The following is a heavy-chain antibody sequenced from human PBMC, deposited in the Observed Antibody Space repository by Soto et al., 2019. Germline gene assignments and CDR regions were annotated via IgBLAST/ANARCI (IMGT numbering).Heavy chain of an antibody. CDR1: GYIFVNYG. D-gene: IGHD6-6*01. CDR2: ISPYSGNT. V-gene: IGHV1-8*02. Sequence: ASVKVSCKASGYIFVNYGIAWVRQAPGQGLEWMGWISPYSGNTHYASKVQGRVTMTRNTSISTAYMELSSLRSEDTAVYYCARAGYSSSSYYYGMDVWGQGTTVTVSS. CDR3: ARAGYSSSSYYYGMDV. J-gene: IGHJ6*02.